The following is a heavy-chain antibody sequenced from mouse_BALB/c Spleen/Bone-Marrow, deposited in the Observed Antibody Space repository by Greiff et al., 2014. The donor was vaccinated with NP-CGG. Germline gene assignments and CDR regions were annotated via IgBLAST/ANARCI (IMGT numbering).Heavy chain of an antibody. CDR2: INNNGGST. CDR1: GFTFSSYG. J-gene: IGHJ1*01. Sequence: EVKVVESGGGLVQPGGSLKLSCVASGFTFSSYGMSWVCQTPDKRLELVATINNNGGSTYYPDSVKGQFTISRDNAKNTLYLQMSSLKSEDTAMYYCARVYGWYFDVWGAGTTVTVSS. CDR3: ARVYGWYFDV. V-gene: IGHV5-6-3*01. D-gene: IGHD1-1*01.